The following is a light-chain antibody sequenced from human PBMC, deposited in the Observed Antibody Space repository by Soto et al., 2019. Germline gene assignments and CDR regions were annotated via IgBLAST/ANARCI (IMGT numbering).Light chain of an antibody. Sequence: QSVLTQPPSASGTPGQRVTISCSGSSSNIGSYTVNWYQQLPGAAPKLLIYINDQRPSGVPDRFSGSKSGTSASLAISGLQAEDEADYYCAVWDDSLTGVVFGGGTKLTVL. CDR1: SSNIGSYT. V-gene: IGLV1-44*01. CDR3: AVWDDSLTGVV. J-gene: IGLJ2*01. CDR2: IND.